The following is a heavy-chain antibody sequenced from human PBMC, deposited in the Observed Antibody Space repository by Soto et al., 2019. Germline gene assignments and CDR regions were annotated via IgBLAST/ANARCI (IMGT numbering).Heavy chain of an antibody. J-gene: IGHJ4*02. CDR2: ISAYNGNT. D-gene: IGHD3-10*01. Sequence: QVQLVQSGAEVKKPGASVKVSCKASGYTFTSYGISWVRQAPGQGLEWMGWISAYNGNTNYAQKLQGRVTMTTDTSTSTAYMELRSLRSDGTAVYYSACITMVRGVINRLDYWGQGTLVTVSS. CDR1: GYTFTSYG. CDR3: ACITMVRGVINRLDY. V-gene: IGHV1-18*01.